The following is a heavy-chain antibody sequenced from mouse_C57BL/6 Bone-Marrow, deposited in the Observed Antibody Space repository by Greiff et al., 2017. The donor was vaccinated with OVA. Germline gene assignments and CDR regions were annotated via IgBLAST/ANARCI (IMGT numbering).Heavy chain of an antibody. CDR3: ARDAELGLGFAY. CDR2: ISYDGSN. D-gene: IGHD4-1*01. J-gene: IGHJ3*01. CDR1: GYSITSGYY. Sequence: EVQLQQSGPGLVKPSQSLSLTCSVTGYSITSGYYWNWIRQFPGNKLEWMGYISYDGSNNYNPSLKNRISITRDTSKNQFFLKLNSVTTEDTATYYCARDAELGLGFAYWGQGTLVTVSA. V-gene: IGHV3-6*01.